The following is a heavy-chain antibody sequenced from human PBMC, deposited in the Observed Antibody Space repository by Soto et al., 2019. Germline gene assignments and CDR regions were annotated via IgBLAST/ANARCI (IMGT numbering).Heavy chain of an antibody. CDR3: ASGSGDYFVLDS. V-gene: IGHV4-59*01. CDR2: AHSRGTT. D-gene: IGHD1-26*01. CDR1: GGSISSYY. Sequence: QVQLQESGPGLVRPSETLSLTCNVSGGSISSYYWNWIRQPPGKGLEWVGYAHSRGTTNYNPSPKGXXAISVDTSKNQFSLWLTSVTAAGTAIYFCASGSGDYFVLDSWGQGTLVTVSS. J-gene: IGHJ4*02.